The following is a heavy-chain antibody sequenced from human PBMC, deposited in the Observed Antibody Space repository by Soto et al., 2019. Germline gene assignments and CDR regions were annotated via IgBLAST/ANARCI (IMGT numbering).Heavy chain of an antibody. CDR2: LNSGGSST. V-gene: IGHV3-74*01. CDR1: GFTFSDYW. D-gene: IGHD3-16*01. Sequence: EVQLVESGGGLVQPGGSLTLSCAASGFTFSDYWMHWVRQAPGKGLVWVSRLNSGGSSTNYADSVKGRFTISRDNAKNTVHLQMNSLRAEDTAVYYCTRGARGEWYLDLWGRGTLVTVSS. CDR3: TRGARGEWYLDL. J-gene: IGHJ2*01.